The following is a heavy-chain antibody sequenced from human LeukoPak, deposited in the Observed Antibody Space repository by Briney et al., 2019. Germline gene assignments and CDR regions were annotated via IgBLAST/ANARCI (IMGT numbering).Heavy chain of an antibody. CDR2: INRSGST. CDR1: GGSFSGYY. Sequence: SETLSLTCAVYGGSFSGYYWSWIRQPPGKGLEWIGEINRSGSTNYNPSLKSRVTISVDTSKNQFSLKLSSVTAADTAVYYCARVPLGYYGSGHSRGFDYWGQGTLVTVSS. V-gene: IGHV4-34*01. CDR3: ARVPLGYYGSGHSRGFDY. J-gene: IGHJ4*02. D-gene: IGHD3-10*01.